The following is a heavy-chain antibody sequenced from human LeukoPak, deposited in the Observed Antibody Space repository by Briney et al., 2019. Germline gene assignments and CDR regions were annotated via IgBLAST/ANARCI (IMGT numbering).Heavy chain of an antibody. CDR3: ARISGGSFDV. D-gene: IGHD3-10*01. CDR2: IYSGETT. CDR1: GLTVNSNY. J-gene: IGHJ3*01. Sequence: GSLRLACAASGLTVNSNYMTWVRQAQGTGLEWVSLIYSGETTYYAGSVKGRFTISRDTSQNTLYLQMNRLRAEDTAVYYCARISGGSFDVWGQGTTVTV. V-gene: IGHV3-53*01.